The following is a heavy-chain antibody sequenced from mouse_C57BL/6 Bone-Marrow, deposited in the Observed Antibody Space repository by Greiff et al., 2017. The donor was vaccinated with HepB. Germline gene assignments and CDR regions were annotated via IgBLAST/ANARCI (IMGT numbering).Heavy chain of an antibody. CDR1: GYAFTNYL. V-gene: IGHV1-54*01. D-gene: IGHD2-4*01. CDR3: ARRYDYPFAY. J-gene: IGHJ3*01. CDR2: INPGSGGT. Sequence: VQLQQSGAELVRPGTSVKVSCKASGYAFTNYLIEWVKQRPGQGLEWIGVINPGSGGTNYNEKFKGKSTLTADKSSSTAYMQRSSLTSEDSSVYFCARRYDYPFAYWGQGTLVTVSA.